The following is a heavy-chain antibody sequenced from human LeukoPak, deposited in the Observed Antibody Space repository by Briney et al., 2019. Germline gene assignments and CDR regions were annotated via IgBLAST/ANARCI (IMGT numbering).Heavy chain of an antibody. D-gene: IGHD2-2*01. J-gene: IGHJ4*02. CDR1: GFTFSTYS. Sequence: PGGSLRLSCAASGFTFSTYSMHWVRQAPGKGLEWLSYISSSSNTIYYADSVKGRFTISRDDAKNSLYLQMNSLRDEDTAVYYCARGLPMPSHFDYWGQGTLVTVSS. CDR2: ISSSSNTI. CDR3: ARGLPMPSHFDY. V-gene: IGHV3-48*02.